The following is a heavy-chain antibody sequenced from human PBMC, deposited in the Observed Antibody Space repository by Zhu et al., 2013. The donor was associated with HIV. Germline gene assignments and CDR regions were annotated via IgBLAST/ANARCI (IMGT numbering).Heavy chain of an antibody. CDR1: GYTFSDYF. D-gene: IGHD3-22*01. V-gene: IGHV1-2*02. CDR3: ARPQTAANYYESRGYLT. CDR2: INPNSGDT. Sequence: QVQLVQSGAEVKKPGASVKVSCKTSGYTFSDYFLHWVRQAPGQGLQWMGWINPNSGDTRIAQKFRGRVTMTRDMSINTAYMDLTRLRSDDTAVYYCARPQTAANYYESRGYLTWGQGTLVTVSS. J-gene: IGHJ5*02.